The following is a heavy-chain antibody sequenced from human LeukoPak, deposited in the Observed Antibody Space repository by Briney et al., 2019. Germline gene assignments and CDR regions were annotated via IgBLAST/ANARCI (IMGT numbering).Heavy chain of an antibody. CDR3: ARSTSEPTAFDY. Sequence: ASVKVSCKASGYTITSYGISWVRQAPGQGLEWMGWISAYNGNTNYAQKLQGRVTMTTDTSTSTAYMELRSLRSDDTAVYYCARSTSEPTAFDYWGQGTLVTVSS. D-gene: IGHD2-2*01. V-gene: IGHV1-18*01. CDR2: ISAYNGNT. J-gene: IGHJ4*02. CDR1: GYTITSYG.